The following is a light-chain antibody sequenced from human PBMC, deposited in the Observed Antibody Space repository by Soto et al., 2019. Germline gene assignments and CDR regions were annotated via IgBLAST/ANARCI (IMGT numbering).Light chain of an antibody. CDR1: SSNIGAGYD. CDR2: EVS. V-gene: IGLV1-40*01. J-gene: IGLJ1*01. CDR3: SSYTSTNTQV. Sequence: VLTQPPSVSGAPGQRVTISCTGSSSNIGAGYDVHWYQQHPGKAPKLMIYEVSNRPSGVSNRLSGSKSGNTASVTISGLQAEDEADYYCSSYTSTNTQVFGTGTKVTVL.